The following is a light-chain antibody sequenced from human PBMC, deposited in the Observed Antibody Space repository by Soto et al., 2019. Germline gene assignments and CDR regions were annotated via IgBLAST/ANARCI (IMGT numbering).Light chain of an antibody. J-gene: IGKJ1*01. CDR2: KVS. CDR1: QSLVHKDGNTY. Sequence: DIVVTQTPLSSPVALGQAASISCRSSQSLVHKDGNTYLSWFQQRPGQPPRLLIYKVSVRFSGVPDRFSGSGAGTDFTLTISRVETEDVGVYYCMQATRSPWTFGQGTKVDIK. V-gene: IGKV2-24*01. CDR3: MQATRSPWT.